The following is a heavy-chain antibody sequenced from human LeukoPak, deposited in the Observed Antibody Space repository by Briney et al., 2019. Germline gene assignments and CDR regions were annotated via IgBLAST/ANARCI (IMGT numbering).Heavy chain of an antibody. CDR1: GFTFSSYS. CDR3: ARISYSSSWYSHY. V-gene: IGHV3-48*02. J-gene: IGHJ4*02. CDR2: ISSSSSTI. D-gene: IGHD6-13*01. Sequence: GGSLRLSCAASGFTFSSYSMNWVRQAPGKGLEWVSYISSSSSTIYYADSVKGRFTISRDNARNSLYLQMNSLRDEDTAVYYCARISYSSSWYSHYWGQGTLVTVSS.